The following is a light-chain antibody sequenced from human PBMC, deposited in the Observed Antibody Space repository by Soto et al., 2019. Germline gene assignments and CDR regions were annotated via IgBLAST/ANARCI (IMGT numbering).Light chain of an antibody. Sequence: QSVLTQPPSASGTPGQRVTISCSGSNSNLGSNTVNWYQHLPGTAPELLIYNNDQRPSGVPDRFSGSKSGTSASLAISGLQSDDESDFYCAAWDDSLNGGVFGGGTKLNVL. J-gene: IGLJ3*02. V-gene: IGLV1-44*01. CDR3: AAWDDSLNGGV. CDR1: NSNLGSNT. CDR2: NND.